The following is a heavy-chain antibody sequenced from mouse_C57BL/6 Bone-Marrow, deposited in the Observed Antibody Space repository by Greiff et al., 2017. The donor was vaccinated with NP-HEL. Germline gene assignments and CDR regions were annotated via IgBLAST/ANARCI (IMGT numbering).Heavy chain of an antibody. CDR3: ARIITTVVGGYYFDY. CDR1: GYTFTSYG. Sequence: VKLQESGAELARPGASVKLSCKASGYTFTSYGISWVKQRTGQGLEWIGEIYPRSGNTYYNEKFKGKATLTADKSSSTAYMALRSLTSEDSAVYFCARIITTVVGGYYFDYWGQGTTLTVSS. CDR2: IYPRSGNT. J-gene: IGHJ2*01. V-gene: IGHV1-81*01. D-gene: IGHD1-1*01.